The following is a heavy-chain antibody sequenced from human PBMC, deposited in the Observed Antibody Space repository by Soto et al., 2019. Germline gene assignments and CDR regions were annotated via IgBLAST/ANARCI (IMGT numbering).Heavy chain of an antibody. CDR1: NGSISTYY. J-gene: IGHJ4*02. Sequence: SETLSLTCSVSNGSISTYYWTWIRQPPGKGLEWIGYVYYSGSANYSPSLKSRLTISVDTSRNQFSLRLTSVTAADTAIYYCARESFGDPGTIDSWGQGTLVTVSS. D-gene: IGHD1-1*01. V-gene: IGHV4-59*01. CDR3: ARESFGDPGTIDS. CDR2: VYYSGSA.